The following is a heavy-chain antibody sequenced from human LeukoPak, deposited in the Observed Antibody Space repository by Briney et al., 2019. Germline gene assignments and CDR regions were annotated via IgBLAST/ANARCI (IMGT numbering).Heavy chain of an antibody. V-gene: IGHV3-30*03. D-gene: IGHD6-13*01. CDR2: ISYDGSNK. CDR1: GFTFSSYG. J-gene: IGHJ4*02. Sequence: GGSLRLSCAASGFTFSSYGMHWVRQAPGKGLEWVAVISYDGSNKYYADSVKGRFTISRDNSKNTLYLQMNSLRAEDTAVYYCAREESPGIAAAGGSYYFDYWGQGTLVTVSS. CDR3: AREESPGIAAAGGSYYFDY.